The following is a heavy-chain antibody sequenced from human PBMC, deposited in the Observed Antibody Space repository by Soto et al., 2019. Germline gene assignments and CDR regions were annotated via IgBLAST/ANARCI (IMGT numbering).Heavy chain of an antibody. CDR2: ISSSSNYI. Sequence: EVQLVESGGGLVKPGGSLRLSCAASGFTFSSYSMNWVRQAPGKGLEWVSSISSSSNYIYYADSVKGRFTISRDNAKNSLYLQMNSLRAEDTAVYYCARGLHGDYSTLRGYWGQGTLVTVSS. D-gene: IGHD4-17*01. J-gene: IGHJ4*02. V-gene: IGHV3-21*01. CDR3: ARGLHGDYSTLRGY. CDR1: GFTFSSYS.